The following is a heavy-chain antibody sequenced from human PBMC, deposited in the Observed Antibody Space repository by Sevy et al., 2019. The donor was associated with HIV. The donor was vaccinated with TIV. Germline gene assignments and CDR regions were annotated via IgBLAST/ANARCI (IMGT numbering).Heavy chain of an antibody. J-gene: IGHJ4*02. Sequence: SETLSLTCTVSGGSISSSDSYWSWIRQPPGKGLEWIGYTHFSGGTYYNPFLKSRVAMSVDTSERQFSLRLSFMTAADTAVYYCANKRGYSHGPFDYWGQGALVTVSS. CDR1: GGSISSSDSY. D-gene: IGHD5-12*01. CDR3: ANKRGYSHGPFDY. V-gene: IGHV4-30-4*01. CDR2: THFSGGT.